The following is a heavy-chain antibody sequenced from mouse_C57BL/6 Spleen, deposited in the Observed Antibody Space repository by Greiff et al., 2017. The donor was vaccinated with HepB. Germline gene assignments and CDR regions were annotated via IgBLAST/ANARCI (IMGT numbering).Heavy chain of an antibody. CDR2: INPNNGGT. D-gene: IGHD2-4*01. J-gene: IGHJ3*01. CDR3: ARGDYYEYVLAY. V-gene: IGHV1-18*01. Sequence: EVQLQQSGPELVKPGASVKIPCKASGYTFTDYNMDWVKQSHGKSLEWIGDINPNNGGTIYNQKFKGKATLTVDKSSSTAYMELRSLTSEDTAVYYCARGDYYEYVLAYWGQGTLVTVSA. CDR1: GYTFTDYN.